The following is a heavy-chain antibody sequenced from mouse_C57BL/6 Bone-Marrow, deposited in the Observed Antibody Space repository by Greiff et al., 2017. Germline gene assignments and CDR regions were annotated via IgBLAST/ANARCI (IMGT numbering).Heavy chain of an antibody. CDR1: GYTFTTYP. CDR3: ARGGNYGGYYFDY. J-gene: IGHJ2*01. Sequence: QVQLKESGAELVKPGASVKMSCEASGYTFTTYPIEWMKQNHGKSLEWIGNFHPYNDDTKYNEKFKGKATLTVEKSSSTVYLELSRLTSDDSAVYYCARGGNYGGYYFDYWGQGTTLTVSS. CDR2: FHPYNDDT. V-gene: IGHV1-47*01. D-gene: IGHD2-1*01.